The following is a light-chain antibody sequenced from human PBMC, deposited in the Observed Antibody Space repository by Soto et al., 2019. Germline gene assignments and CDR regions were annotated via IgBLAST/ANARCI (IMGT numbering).Light chain of an antibody. J-gene: IGKJ1*01. V-gene: IGKV3-15*01. CDR1: QSVSSN. CDR3: QQYDSYPWT. Sequence: EIVMTQSPATLSVSLGERATLSCRASQSVSSNLAWYQLKPGQAPRLLIYGISTRATDIPSKFSGSGSGTEFTLTISSLQPDDFATYYCQQYDSYPWTFGQGTKVDIK. CDR2: GIS.